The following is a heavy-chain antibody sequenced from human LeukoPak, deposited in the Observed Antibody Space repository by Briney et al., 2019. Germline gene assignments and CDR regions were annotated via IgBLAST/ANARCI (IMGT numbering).Heavy chain of an antibody. CDR2: ISSSSEAT. J-gene: IGHJ5*02. CDR3: ARVARGNYYHFDP. D-gene: IGHD1-26*01. V-gene: IGHV3-48*04. Sequence: GGSLRLSCAASGFTFSTYSLTWVRQAPGKGLEWVSYISSSSEATSYADSVKGRFTSSRDYAKNSLYLQMTSLRAEDTAVYYCARVARGNYYHFDPWGQGTLVTVSS. CDR1: GFTFSTYS.